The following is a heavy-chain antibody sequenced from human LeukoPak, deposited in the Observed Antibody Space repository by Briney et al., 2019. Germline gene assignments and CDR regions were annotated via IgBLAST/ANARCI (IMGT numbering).Heavy chain of an antibody. CDR2: INPSGGST. J-gene: IGHJ4*02. D-gene: IGHD3-22*01. CDR1: GYTFTSYY. V-gene: IGHV1-46*01. Sequence: ASVKVSCKASGYTFTSYYMHWVRQAPGQGLEWTGIINPSGGSTSYAQKFQGRVTMTRDTSTSTVYMELSSLRSEDTAVYYCARDRRNVDSSGYYYDYWGQGTLVTVSS. CDR3: ARDRRNVDSSGYYYDY.